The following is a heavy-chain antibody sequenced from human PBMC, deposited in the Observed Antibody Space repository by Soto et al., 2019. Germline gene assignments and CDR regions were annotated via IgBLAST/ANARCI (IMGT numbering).Heavy chain of an antibody. D-gene: IGHD2-21*02. CDR1: GSTFSSYT. Sequence: QVQLVQSGAEVRKPGSSVEVSCMASGSTFSSYTVNWVRQAPGQGLEWIGRNIPVLGVTHYARRFQGRVTITEDRSRKTAYMELSSMTSEDTAVYYCARRRYFDVDCYNKLYYGMDVCSQVTTVTVSS. CDR2: NIPVLGVT. CDR3: ARRRYFDVDCYNKLYYGMDV. J-gene: IGHJ6*02. V-gene: IGHV1-69*02.